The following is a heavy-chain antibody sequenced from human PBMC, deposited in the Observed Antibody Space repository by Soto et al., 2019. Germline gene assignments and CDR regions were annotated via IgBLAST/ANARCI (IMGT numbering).Heavy chain of an antibody. J-gene: IGHJ4*02. CDR2: INSDGTTI. D-gene: IGHD1-26*01. CDR1: GFTFSTSW. CDR3: AIAGSYRFDY. V-gene: IGHV3-74*01. Sequence: EVQLVESGGDLIQPGGSLRISCAASGFTFSTSWMHWVRQAPGEGLAWVSRINSDGTTINYADSVKGRFTISRDNAKNTLYLQMNSLRADDTAVYYCAIAGSYRFDYWGQGTLVTASS.